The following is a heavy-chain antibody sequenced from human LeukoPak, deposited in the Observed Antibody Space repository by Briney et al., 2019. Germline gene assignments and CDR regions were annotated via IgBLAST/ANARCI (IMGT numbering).Heavy chain of an antibody. CDR3: ARDPARQQLVRSWVPIDY. CDR1: GFTFSSYS. Sequence: PGGSQRLSCAASGFTFSSYSMNWVRQAPGKGLEWVSSISSSSYIYYADSVKGRFTISRDNAKNSLYLQMNSLRAEDTAVYYCARDPARQQLVRSWVPIDYWGQGTLVTVSS. J-gene: IGHJ4*02. D-gene: IGHD6-13*01. V-gene: IGHV3-21*01. CDR2: ISSSSYI.